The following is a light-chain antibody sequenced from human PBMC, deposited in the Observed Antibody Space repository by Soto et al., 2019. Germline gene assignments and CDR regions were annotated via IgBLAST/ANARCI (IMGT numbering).Light chain of an antibody. CDR2: AAS. Sequence: DIQMTQSPSSLSASVGDRVTITCRASQRISSYLNWYQQKPGKAPKLLIYAASTLQSGVPSRFSGSGSGTDFTLTISSLQPEDFATCYCQQSYSTPQTFGQGTKVEIK. CDR3: QQSYSTPQT. V-gene: IGKV1-39*01. J-gene: IGKJ1*01. CDR1: QRISSY.